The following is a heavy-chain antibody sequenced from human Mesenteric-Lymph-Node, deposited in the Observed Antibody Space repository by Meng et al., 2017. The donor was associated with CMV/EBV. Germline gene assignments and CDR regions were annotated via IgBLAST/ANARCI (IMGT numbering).Heavy chain of an antibody. J-gene: IGHJ4*02. CDR1: GGTFSSYA. D-gene: IGHD3-22*01. V-gene: IGHV1-69*04. Sequence: SGGTFSSYAISWVRQAPGQGLEWMGRIIPILGIANYAQKFQGRITITADKSTSTAYMELSSLRSEDTAVYYCARVSYYYDSSGIDYWGQGTLVTVSS. CDR2: IIPILGIA. CDR3: ARVSYYYDSSGIDY.